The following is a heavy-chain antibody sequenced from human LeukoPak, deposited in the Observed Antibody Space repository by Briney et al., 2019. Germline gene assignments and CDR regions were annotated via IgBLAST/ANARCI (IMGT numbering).Heavy chain of an antibody. CDR2: ISYDGSNK. V-gene: IGHV3-30-3*01. D-gene: IGHD6-13*01. Sequence: PGGSLRLSCAASGFTFSSYAMHWVRQAPGKGLEWVAVISYDGSNKYYADSVKGRFTISRDNSKNTLYLQMNSLRAEDTAVYYCARPYSSSWYEFDPWGQGTLVTVSS. CDR3: ARPYSSSWYEFDP. CDR1: GFTFSSYA. J-gene: IGHJ5*02.